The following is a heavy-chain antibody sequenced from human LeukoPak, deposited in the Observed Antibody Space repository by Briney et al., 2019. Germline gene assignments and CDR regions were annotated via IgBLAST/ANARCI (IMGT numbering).Heavy chain of an antibody. V-gene: IGHV1-2*02. CDR2: INPNSGGT. D-gene: IGHD2/OR15-2a*01. Sequence: ASVKVSCKASGYTFIGSYIDWVRQAPGQGLEWMGWINPNSGGTNYAQKFQGRVTMTRDTSISTAYMELSRLRSDDTAVYYCARDLSNDYGDYWGQGTLVTVSS. CDR1: GYTFIGSY. CDR3: ARDLSNDYGDY. J-gene: IGHJ4*02.